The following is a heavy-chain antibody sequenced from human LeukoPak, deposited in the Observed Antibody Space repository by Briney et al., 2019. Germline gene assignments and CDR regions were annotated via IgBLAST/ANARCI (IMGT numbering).Heavy chain of an antibody. CDR3: ARLGYCSSTNCFYFDY. Sequence: PGGSLRLSCAASGFTFSPYSMNWVRQAPGRGLEWVSSISSRSNYIYYADSVKGRFTISRDNAKNSVYLQMNSLRVEDTAVYYCARLGYCSSTNCFYFDYRGQGTLVTVSS. J-gene: IGHJ4*02. D-gene: IGHD2-2*01. CDR1: GFTFSPYS. V-gene: IGHV3-21*01. CDR2: ISSRSNYI.